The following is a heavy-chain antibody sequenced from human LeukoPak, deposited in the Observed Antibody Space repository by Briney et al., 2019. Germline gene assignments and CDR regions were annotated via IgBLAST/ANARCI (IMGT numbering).Heavy chain of an antibody. CDR2: IYYSGST. CDR1: GGSISSYY. V-gene: IGHV4-59*08. Sequence: PSETLSLTCTVSGGSISSYYWSWIRQPPGKGLEWIGYIYYSGSTNYNPSLKSRVTISVDTSKNQFSLKLSSVTAADTAVYYCARRSRWYYYGSGSNAFDIWAKGQWSPSLQ. D-gene: IGHD3-10*01. CDR3: ARRSRWYYYGSGSNAFDI. J-gene: IGHJ3*02.